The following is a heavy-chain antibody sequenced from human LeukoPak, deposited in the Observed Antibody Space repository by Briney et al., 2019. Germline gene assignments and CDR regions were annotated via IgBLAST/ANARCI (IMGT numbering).Heavy chain of an antibody. CDR1: GYTFTGYY. CDR2: INPNSGGT. V-gene: IGHV1-2*02. Sequence: ASVKVSCKASGYTFTGYYMHWVRQAPGQGLEWMGWINPNSGGTNYAQKFQGRVTMTRDTSISTAYMELSRLRSDDTAVYYCARDPEVGTTWSTFDYWGQGTLVTVSS. CDR3: ARDPEVGTTWSTFDY. J-gene: IGHJ4*02. D-gene: IGHD1-26*01.